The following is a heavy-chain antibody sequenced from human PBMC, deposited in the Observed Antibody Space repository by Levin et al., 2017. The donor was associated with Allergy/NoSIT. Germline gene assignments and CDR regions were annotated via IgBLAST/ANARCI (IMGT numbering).Heavy chain of an antibody. V-gene: IGHV4-34*01. CDR2: INHSGST. CDR1: GGSFSGYY. J-gene: IGHJ4*02. CDR3: ARAPDRGRGYWQIDS. D-gene: IGHD3-22*01. Sequence: LSQTLSLTCAVYGGSFSGYYWSWIRQPPGKGLEWIGEINHSGSTNYNPSLKSRVTISKDTSTNQFSLSLTFVTAADTAVYYCARAPDRGRGYWQIDSWGQGTLVTVSS.